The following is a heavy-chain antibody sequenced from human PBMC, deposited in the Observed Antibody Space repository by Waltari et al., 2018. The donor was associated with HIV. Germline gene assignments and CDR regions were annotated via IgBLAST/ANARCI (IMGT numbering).Heavy chain of an antibody. D-gene: IGHD3-3*01. V-gene: IGHV3-74*03. Sequence: EVKLVESGGRLVQPRGSLRLYCVASGFTFSSYWMHWVRQAPGKGLVWISRVSSDGNSTVYADSVKGRFTISRDNAKNTLFLQMNSLRVEDTAVYFCARSLYYDFWSAYPPDYWGQGTRVTVSS. J-gene: IGHJ4*02. CDR1: GFTFSSYW. CDR3: ARSLYYDFWSAYPPDY. CDR2: VSSDGNST.